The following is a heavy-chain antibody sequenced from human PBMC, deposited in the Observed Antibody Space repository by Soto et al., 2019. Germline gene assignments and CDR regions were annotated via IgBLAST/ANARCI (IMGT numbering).Heavy chain of an antibody. J-gene: IGHJ6*02. D-gene: IGHD3-3*01. CDR2: ISAYNGNT. V-gene: IGHV1-18*01. CDR3: ARDHYDFWSGYLSYYYYGMDV. Sequence: ASVKVSCKASGYTFTSYGISWVRQAPGQGLEWMGWISAYNGNTNYAQKLQGRVTMTTDTSTSTAYMELRSLRSDDTAVYYCARDHYDFWSGYLSYYYYGMDVWGQGTTVTVS. CDR1: GYTFTSYG.